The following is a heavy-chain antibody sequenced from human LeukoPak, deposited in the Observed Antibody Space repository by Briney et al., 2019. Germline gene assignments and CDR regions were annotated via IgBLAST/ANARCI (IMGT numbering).Heavy chain of an antibody. D-gene: IGHD6-13*01. CDR3: ATGGQQQLLPPGC. CDR1: GGSISSYY. CDR2: ISYSGST. V-gene: IGHV4-59*01. Sequence: SETLSLTCTVSGGSISSYYWSWIQQPPGKGLEWIGYISYSGSTNYNPSLKSRLSISVDTSKNQFSLKLSSVTAADTAVYYCATGGQQQLLPPGCWGQGTLVTVSS. J-gene: IGHJ4*02.